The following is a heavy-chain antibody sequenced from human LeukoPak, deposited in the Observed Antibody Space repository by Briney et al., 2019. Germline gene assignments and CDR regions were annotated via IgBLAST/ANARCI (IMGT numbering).Heavy chain of an antibody. J-gene: IGHJ5*02. D-gene: IGHD6-13*01. V-gene: IGHV6-1*01. CDR3: ARGGYSSSWFSNWFDP. CDR1: GDSVSTNSGS. CDR2: TCHRSKWYN. Sequence: SQTLSLTCAISGDSVSTNSGSWNWIRQSPSRGLEWLGRTCHRSKWYNDYAESVKSRIIINPDTSKNQFSLQLNSVTPEDTAVYYCARGGYSSSWFSNWFDPWGQGTLVTVSS.